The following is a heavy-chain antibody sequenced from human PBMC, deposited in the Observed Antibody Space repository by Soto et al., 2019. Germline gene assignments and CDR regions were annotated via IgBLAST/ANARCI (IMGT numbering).Heavy chain of an antibody. J-gene: IGHJ4*02. CDR1: GGSISSSSYY. CDR2: IYYSGST. Sequence: QLQLQESGPGLVKPSETLSLTCTVSGGSISSSSYYWGWIRQPPGKGLEWIGSIYYSGSTYYNPSLKSRVTISVDTSKTQFSLKLSSVTAADTAVYYCARGEYSSSWHGYYFDYWGQGTLVTVSS. CDR3: ARGEYSSSWHGYYFDY. D-gene: IGHD6-13*01. V-gene: IGHV4-39*01.